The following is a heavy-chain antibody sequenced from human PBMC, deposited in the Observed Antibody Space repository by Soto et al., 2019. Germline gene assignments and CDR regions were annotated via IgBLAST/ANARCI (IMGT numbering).Heavy chain of an antibody. J-gene: IGHJ4*02. Sequence: ASVKVSCKASGYTFTNYYIHWVRQAPGQGLEWMGIINPTGGSTNYAQKFQGRVTLTMDTSTSTVYMELSSLRFEDTAVYYCARAGLLDPEAADWGQGTLVTVSS. CDR3: ARAGLLDPEAAD. V-gene: IGHV1-46*01. CDR2: INPTGGST. D-gene: IGHD2-15*01. CDR1: GYTFTNYY.